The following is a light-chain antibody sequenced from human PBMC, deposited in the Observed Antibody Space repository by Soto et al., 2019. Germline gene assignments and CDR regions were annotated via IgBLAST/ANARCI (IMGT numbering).Light chain of an antibody. V-gene: IGKV3-15*01. CDR2: GTS. J-gene: IGKJ3*01. CDR1: QSVSSN. CDR3: QQYNSWPAFT. Sequence: EIVMTQSPATLSVSPGERATLSCRASQSVSSNLAWYQQKPGQAPRLLIYGTSSRATGVPARFSGSGSGTEFTLTIISLQSEDFAVYSCQQYNSWPAFTFGPGTKVDIK.